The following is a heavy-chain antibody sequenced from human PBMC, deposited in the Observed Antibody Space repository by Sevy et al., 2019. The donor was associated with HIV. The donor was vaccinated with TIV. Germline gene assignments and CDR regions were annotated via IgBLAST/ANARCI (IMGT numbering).Heavy chain of an antibody. CDR3: TRVFGLRYCGSTGCYMTYYDFWSGYPTYYYGMDV. D-gene: IGHD3-3*01. Sequence: GGSLRLSCTASGFTFGDYAMSWFRQAPGKGLEWVGFIRSKAYGGTTEYAASVKGRFTISREGSKSIAYLRMNSLKAEETAVYYCTRVFGLRYCGSTGCYMTYYDFWSGYPTYYYGMDVWGQGTTVTVSS. CDR1: GFTFGDYA. CDR2: IRSKAYGGTT. V-gene: IGHV3-49*01. J-gene: IGHJ6*02.